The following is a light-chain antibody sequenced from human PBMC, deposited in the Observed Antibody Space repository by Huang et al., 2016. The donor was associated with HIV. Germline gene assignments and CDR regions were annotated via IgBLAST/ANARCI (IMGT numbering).Light chain of an antibody. J-gene: IGKJ1*01. CDR3: QQYNNWPPWT. Sequence: EIVMTQSPATLSVSPGESATLSCRASQSINYDSALFQQRPGQAPRLLIYSASIRATGIPARFSGSGSGTEFTLTISSLQSEDFAVYFCQQYNNWPPWTFGQGTKVETK. CDR1: QSINYD. CDR2: SAS. V-gene: IGKV3-15*01.